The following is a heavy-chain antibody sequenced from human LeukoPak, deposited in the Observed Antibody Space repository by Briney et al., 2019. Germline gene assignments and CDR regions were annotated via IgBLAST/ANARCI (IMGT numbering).Heavy chain of an antibody. CDR3: ARVPEAGYNPDY. D-gene: IGHD5-24*01. Sequence: ASVKVSCKASGYTLTNHYMYWVRQAPGQGLEWMGIIHPSGDRTSYAQKFQGRVTMTSDTSTSTVYMELSRLRSQDTALYYCARVPEAGYNPDYWGQGTLVTVSA. J-gene: IGHJ4*02. V-gene: IGHV1-46*01. CDR1: GYTLTNHY. CDR2: IHPSGDRT.